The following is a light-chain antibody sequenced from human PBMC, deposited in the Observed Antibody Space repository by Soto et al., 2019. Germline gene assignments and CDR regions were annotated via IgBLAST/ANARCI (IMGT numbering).Light chain of an antibody. Sequence: SVLTQPASVSGSPGQSITISCTGTSSDVGGYNYVSWYQQHPGKAPKLMIYDVSYRPSGVSDRFSGSKSGNTASLTISGLQSEDEADYYCDSYTSGSSYVFGTGTKVTV. V-gene: IGLV2-14*01. CDR3: DSYTSGSSYV. CDR1: SSDVGGYNY. CDR2: DVS. J-gene: IGLJ1*01.